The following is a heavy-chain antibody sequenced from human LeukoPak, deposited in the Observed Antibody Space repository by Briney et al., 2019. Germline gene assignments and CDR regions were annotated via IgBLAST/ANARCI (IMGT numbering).Heavy chain of an antibody. CDR1: GFTFSSYA. D-gene: IGHD4-11*01. Sequence: GSLRLSCAASGFTFSSYAMSWIRQPPGKGLEWIGEINHSGSTNYNPSLKSRVTISVDTSKNQFSLKLSSVTAADTAVYYCASMHDYSDPRIDYWGQGTLVTVSS. CDR2: INHSGST. CDR3: ASMHDYSDPRIDY. V-gene: IGHV4-34*01. J-gene: IGHJ4*02.